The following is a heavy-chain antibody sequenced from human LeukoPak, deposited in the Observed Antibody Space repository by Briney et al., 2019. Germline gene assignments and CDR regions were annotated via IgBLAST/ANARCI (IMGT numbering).Heavy chain of an antibody. CDR3: ARLIYDSSGYYYPPYFDY. CDR1: GFTFSSYW. Sequence: GGSLRLSCAASGFTFSSYWMHWVRQAPGKGLVWVSRINSDGSSRSYADSVKGRSTISRDNAKNTLYLQMNSLRAEDTAVYYCARLIYDSSGYYYPPYFDYWGQGTLVTVSS. D-gene: IGHD3-22*01. V-gene: IGHV3-74*01. CDR2: INSDGSSR. J-gene: IGHJ4*02.